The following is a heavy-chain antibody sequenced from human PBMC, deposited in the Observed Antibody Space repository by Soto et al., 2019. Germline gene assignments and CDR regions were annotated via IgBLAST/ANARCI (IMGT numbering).Heavy chain of an antibody. CDR3: ACSRNRWYYFDY. Sequence: SETLSLTCTVSGGSISSSSYYWGWIRQPPGKGLEWIGSIYYSGSTYYNPSLKSRVTISVDTSKNQFSLKLSSVTAADTAVYYCACSRNRWYYFDYWGQGTLVTVSS. D-gene: IGHD2-15*01. V-gene: IGHV4-39*01. J-gene: IGHJ4*02. CDR1: GGSISSSSYY. CDR2: IYYSGST.